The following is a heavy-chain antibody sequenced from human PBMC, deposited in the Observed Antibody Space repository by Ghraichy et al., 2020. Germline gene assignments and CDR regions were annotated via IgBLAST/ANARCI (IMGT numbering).Heavy chain of an antibody. Sequence: GGSLRLSCAASGFTFSSYDMHWVRQATGEGLEWVSVIGTNSDTHYLGSLKGRFTVSRENAKNSLYLQMNNLRAGDTAVYYCARLGATLGVWYFDIWGRGTLVTVSS. CDR1: GFTFSSYD. J-gene: IGHJ2*01. CDR3: ARLGATLGVWYFDI. V-gene: IGHV3-13*04. CDR2: IGTNSDT. D-gene: IGHD3-16*01.